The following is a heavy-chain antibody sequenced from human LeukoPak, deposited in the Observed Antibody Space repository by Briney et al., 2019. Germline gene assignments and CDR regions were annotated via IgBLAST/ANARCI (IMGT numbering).Heavy chain of an antibody. CDR2: INPNSGGT. J-gene: IGHJ4*02. CDR1: GYTFTSYA. Sequence: ASVKVSCKASGYTFTSYAMNWVRQAPGQGLEWMGWINPNSGGTNYAQKFQGRVTMTRDTSISTAYMELSRLRSDDTAVYYCARVVGSGGYCGSTSCSRGHFDYWGQGTLVTVSS. D-gene: IGHD2-2*01. V-gene: IGHV1-2*02. CDR3: ARVVGSGGYCGSTSCSRGHFDY.